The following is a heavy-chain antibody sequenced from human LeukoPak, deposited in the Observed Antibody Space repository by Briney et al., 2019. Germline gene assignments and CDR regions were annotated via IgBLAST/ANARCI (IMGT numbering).Heavy chain of an antibody. V-gene: IGHV1-18*01. CDR1: GYTFTSYG. CDR2: ISAYNGNT. D-gene: IGHD3-22*01. Sequence: ASVKVSCKASGYTFTSYGISWVRQAPGQGLEWMGWISAYNGNTNYAQKLQGRVTMTTNTSTSTAYMELRSLISDDTAVYYCARDSGYYVLFDYWGQGTLVTVSS. CDR3: ARDSGYYVLFDY. J-gene: IGHJ4*02.